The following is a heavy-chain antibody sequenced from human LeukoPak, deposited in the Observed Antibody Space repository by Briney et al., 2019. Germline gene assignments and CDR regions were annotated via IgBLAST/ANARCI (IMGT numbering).Heavy chain of an antibody. CDR2: ISYDESNK. D-gene: IGHD5-24*01. CDR3: AKAREGWLQPRAAFDY. Sequence: PGGSLRLSCAVSGFTFSTYGMHWVRQAPGKGLEWVAVISYDESNKNYADSVKGRFTISRDSSKNTVYPQMNSLRADDTAVYYCAKAREGWLQPRAAFDYWGQGTLVTVSS. J-gene: IGHJ4*02. CDR1: GFTFSTYG. V-gene: IGHV3-30*18.